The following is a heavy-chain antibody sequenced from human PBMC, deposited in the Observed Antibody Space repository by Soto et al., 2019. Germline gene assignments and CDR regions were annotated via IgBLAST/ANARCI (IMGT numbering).Heavy chain of an antibody. V-gene: IGHV1-69*01. Sequence: QSGAEVKEPGSSVRVSCKVSGSTFNNFAFSWVRQAPGHGPEWMGGIVVSSNTADYSQRFQDRVTITADESTGTAYMTLSSLASDDTAVYYCATGVIWIGYFTVDSWGQGTRVTVSS. CDR3: ATGVIWIGYFTVDS. D-gene: IGHD3-3*01. CDR2: IVVSSNTA. J-gene: IGHJ4*02. CDR1: GSTFNNFA.